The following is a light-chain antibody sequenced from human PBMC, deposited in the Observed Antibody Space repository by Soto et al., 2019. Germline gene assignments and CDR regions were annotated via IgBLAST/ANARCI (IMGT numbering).Light chain of an antibody. Sequence: DIQMTQSPSTLSASVGDRVTITCRASQSISSWLAWYQQKPGKAPKLLIYDASSLESGVPSRFSGSRSGPDFTLTISSLQPEDFATYYRQQSYSSPPTFGQGTKVDIK. CDR2: DAS. J-gene: IGKJ1*01. V-gene: IGKV1-5*01. CDR3: QQSYSSPPT. CDR1: QSISSW.